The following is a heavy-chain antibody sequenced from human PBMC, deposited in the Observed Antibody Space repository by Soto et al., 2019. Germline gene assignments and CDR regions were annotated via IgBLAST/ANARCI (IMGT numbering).Heavy chain of an antibody. CDR2: IYPADSDS. D-gene: IGHD6-19*01. CDR1: GYYFTAFW. V-gene: IGHV5-51*01. CDR3: ARMSDSSGWIFDY. Sequence: HGESLKISCKASGYYFTAFWIAWVRQMPGKGLEWMGMIYPADSDSRYSPSFQGQVTISADKSISTAYLQWSSLKASDTAMYYCARMSDSSGWIFDYWGQGTLVIVSS. J-gene: IGHJ4*02.